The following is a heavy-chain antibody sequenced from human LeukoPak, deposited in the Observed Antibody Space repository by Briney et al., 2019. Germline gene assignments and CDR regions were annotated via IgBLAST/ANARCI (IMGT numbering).Heavy chain of an antibody. CDR3: AKDFRRHSSSWYVRYFDL. CDR1: GFTFDDYA. D-gene: IGHD6-13*01. J-gene: IGHJ2*01. V-gene: IGHV3-9*01. Sequence: PGRSLRLSCAASGFTFDDYAMHWVRQAPGKGLEWVSGISWNSGSIGYADSVKGRFTISRDNAKNSLYLQMNSLRAEDTALYYCAKDFRRHSSSWYVRYFDLWGRGTLVTVSS. CDR2: ISWNSGSI.